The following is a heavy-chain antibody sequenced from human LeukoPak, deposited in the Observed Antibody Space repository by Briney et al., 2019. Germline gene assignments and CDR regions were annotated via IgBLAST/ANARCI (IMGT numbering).Heavy chain of an antibody. Sequence: PGRSLRLSCAASGFTFSSYGMHWVRQAPGKGLEWVAVISYDGSNKYYADSVKGRFTISRDNSKNTLYLQMNCLRAEDTAVYYCAKDTAYYDSSGYYYGSFDYWGQGTLVTVSS. CDR2: ISYDGSNK. J-gene: IGHJ4*02. D-gene: IGHD3-22*01. CDR3: AKDTAYYDSSGYYYGSFDY. CDR1: GFTFSSYG. V-gene: IGHV3-30*18.